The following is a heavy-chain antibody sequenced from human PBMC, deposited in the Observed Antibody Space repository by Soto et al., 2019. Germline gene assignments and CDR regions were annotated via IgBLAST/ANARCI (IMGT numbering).Heavy chain of an antibody. CDR3: ARGGYSSSWGLRGYYYGMDV. Sequence: PGGSLRLSCAASGFTFSSYSMNWVRQAPGKGLECVSSISSSSSYIYYADSVKGRFTISRDNAKNSLYLQMNSLRAEDTAVYYCARGGYSSSWGLRGYYYGMDVWGQGTTVTVS. CDR1: GFTFSSYS. J-gene: IGHJ6*02. CDR2: ISSSSSYI. V-gene: IGHV3-21*01. D-gene: IGHD6-13*01.